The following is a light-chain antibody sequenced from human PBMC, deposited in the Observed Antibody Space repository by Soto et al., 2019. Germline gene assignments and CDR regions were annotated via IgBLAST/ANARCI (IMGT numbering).Light chain of an antibody. V-gene: IGKV3-11*01. CDR2: EAS. CDR1: QSVRSY. Sequence: EIVLTQSPATLSLSPVERATLSCRASQSVRSYLVWYQQKPGQAPRLLMYEASTRATGIPARFSGGGSGTDFTLTISSLEPEDSAVYYCQQCTNWPWTFGQGTKVDI. J-gene: IGKJ1*01. CDR3: QQCTNWPWT.